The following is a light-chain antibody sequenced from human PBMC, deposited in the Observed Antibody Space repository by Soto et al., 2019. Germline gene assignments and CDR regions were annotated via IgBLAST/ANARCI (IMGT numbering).Light chain of an antibody. CDR1: QSISTY. CDR3: QQYNSYRWT. CDR2: KAS. J-gene: IGKJ1*01. Sequence: DIQMTQSPSTLSASVGDRVTITCRASQSISTYLAWYQQKPGKAPKLLIYKASSLESGVPSRFSGSGSGTGFTLTISSLQPDDFATYYCQQYNSYRWTFGLGTKVDIK. V-gene: IGKV1-5*03.